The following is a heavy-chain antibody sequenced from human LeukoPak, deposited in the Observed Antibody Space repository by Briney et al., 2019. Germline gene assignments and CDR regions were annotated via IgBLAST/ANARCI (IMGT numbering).Heavy chain of an antibody. V-gene: IGHV1-69*13. CDR2: IIPIFGTA. CDR1: GGTFTSYA. CDR3: ARAGSGSNWFDT. D-gene: IGHD3-10*01. Sequence: SVKVSSKASGGTFTSYAISWVRQAPGQGLEWMGGIIPIFGTANYAQKFQGRVTITADESTSTAYMELSSLRSEDTAVYYCARAGSGSNWFDTWGQGTLVTVSS. J-gene: IGHJ5*02.